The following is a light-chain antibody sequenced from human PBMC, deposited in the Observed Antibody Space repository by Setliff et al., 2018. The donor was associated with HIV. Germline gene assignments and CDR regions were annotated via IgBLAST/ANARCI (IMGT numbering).Light chain of an antibody. CDR2: EIS. Sequence: QSALTQPAAVSVSTGQSITIPCTRTSSDVGSYNYVSWYQQHPGKSPKLMIYEISNRPSRVSNRFSGSKSGNTASLTISGLQAEDEADYYCSSYTSSSLYVFGTGTKVT. V-gene: IGLV2-14*01. J-gene: IGLJ1*01. CDR1: SSDVGSYNY. CDR3: SSYTSSSLYV.